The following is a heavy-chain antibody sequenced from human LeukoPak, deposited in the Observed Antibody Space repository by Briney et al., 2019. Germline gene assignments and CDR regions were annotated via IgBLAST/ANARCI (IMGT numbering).Heavy chain of an antibody. V-gene: IGHV3-48*03. CDR2: ISSSASTI. CDR3: ARGPTGAY. CDR1: GFTFSSYE. Sequence: GGSLRLSCAASGFTFSSYEMIWVRQAPGKGLEWASYISSSASTIYYADSVKGRFTISRDNAKNSLYLQMNSLRAEDTAVYYCARGPTGAYWGQGTLVTVSS. J-gene: IGHJ4*02. D-gene: IGHD1-14*01.